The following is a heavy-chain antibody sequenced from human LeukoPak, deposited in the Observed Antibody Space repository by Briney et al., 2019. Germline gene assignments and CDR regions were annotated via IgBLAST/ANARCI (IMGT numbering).Heavy chain of an antibody. CDR2: INSDGSNT. CDR1: VFTFSSFW. CDR3: ARDPITIFGVALDY. D-gene: IGHD3-3*01. J-gene: IGHJ4*02. Sequence: GGSLRLSCGASVFTFSSFWLHWVRQAPGKGLVRVSRINSDGSNTSYADSEKGRFTISRDNAKNTLYLQMNSLRAKDTAVYYCARDPITIFGVALDYWGQGTLVTVSS. V-gene: IGHV3-74*01.